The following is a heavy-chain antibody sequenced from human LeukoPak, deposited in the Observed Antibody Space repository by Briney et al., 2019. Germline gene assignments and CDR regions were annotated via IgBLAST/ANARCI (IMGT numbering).Heavy chain of an antibody. Sequence: SVKVSCKASGGTFSSYAISWVRLAPGQGLEWMGRIIPILGIANYAQKFQGRVTITADKSTSTAYMELSSLRSEDTAVYYCASEGSYSARTPLDYWGQGTLVTVSS. D-gene: IGHD1-26*01. V-gene: IGHV1-69*04. CDR3: ASEGSYSARTPLDY. J-gene: IGHJ4*02. CDR2: IIPILGIA. CDR1: GGTFSSYA.